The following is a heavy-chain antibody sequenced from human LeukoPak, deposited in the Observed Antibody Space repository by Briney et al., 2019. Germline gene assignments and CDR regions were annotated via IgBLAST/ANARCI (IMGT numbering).Heavy chain of an antibody. D-gene: IGHD1-14*01. CDR2: IYHSGNT. V-gene: IGHV4-30-4*08. Sequence: SQTLSLTCAVSGDSLRTNYNWSWIRQPPGKGMEWIGYIYHSGNTYYNPSLESRVGISLDASTNKFSLKVNSVTAADTAVYYCARLMLDCTGNVCHTDYFDFWGQGTLVTVSS. CDR3: ARLMLDCTGNVCHTDYFDF. J-gene: IGHJ4*02. CDR1: GDSLRTNYN.